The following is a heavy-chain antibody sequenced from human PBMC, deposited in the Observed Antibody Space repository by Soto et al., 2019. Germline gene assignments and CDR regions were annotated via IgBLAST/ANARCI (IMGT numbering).Heavy chain of an antibody. CDR1: GFTFSSYA. CDR2: ISGSGGST. Sequence: GGSLRLSCAASGFTFSSYAMSWVRQAPGKGLEWVSAISGSGGSTDYADSVKGRFTTSRDNSKNTLYLQMNSLRGEDTAVYYCAKDNGGGWSNYYYYGMEVWGRGTSVTVSS. J-gene: IGHJ6*02. V-gene: IGHV3-23*01. D-gene: IGHD6-19*01. CDR3: AKDNGGGWSNYYYYGMEV.